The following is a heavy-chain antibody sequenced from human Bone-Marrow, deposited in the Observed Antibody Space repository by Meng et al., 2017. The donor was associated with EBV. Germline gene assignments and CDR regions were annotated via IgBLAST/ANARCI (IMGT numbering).Heavy chain of an antibody. J-gene: IGHJ4*02. V-gene: IGHV3-11*01. Sequence: QVQLVEAGGGLVQPGGSLRLCCAAAAFTLIDYYMSWIRQAPGKGLEWVSHISNSGSIIYYAASVKGRFTISRDNAKNSLYLQMSSLRAEDTAVYYCASYHGSGSSIDYWGQGTLVTVSS. CDR2: ISNSGSII. D-gene: IGHD3-10*01. CDR3: ASYHGSGSSIDY. CDR1: AFTLIDYY.